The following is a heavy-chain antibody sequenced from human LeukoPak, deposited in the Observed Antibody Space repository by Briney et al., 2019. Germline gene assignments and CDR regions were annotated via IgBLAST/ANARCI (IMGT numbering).Heavy chain of an antibody. CDR1: GDSVSSNSAA. CDR3: ARDRSGSGNFYYYYMDV. J-gene: IGHJ6*03. V-gene: IGHV6-1*01. CDR2: TFYRSKWYN. D-gene: IGHD3-10*01. Sequence: SQTLSLTCAISGDSVSSNSAAWNWIRQSPSRGLEWLGRTFYRSKWYNDFATPMLSRIIINADTSKNQFSLQLQSVTPEDTAVYYCARDRSGSGNFYYYYMDVWGKGTTVTVSS.